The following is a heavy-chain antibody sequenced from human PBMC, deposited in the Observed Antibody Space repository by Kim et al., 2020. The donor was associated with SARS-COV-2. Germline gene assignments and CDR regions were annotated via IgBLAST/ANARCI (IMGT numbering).Heavy chain of an antibody. D-gene: IGHD2-15*01. Sequence: SETLSHTCTVSGGSITSYYCSWLRQPPGKGLEWIGYKYYSGRTLYNPSLESRVTISGDTSNNQFFLKLRSVTAADTAIYYCVLITSDGSAAYWGQGTL. CDR1: GGSITSYY. J-gene: IGHJ4*02. V-gene: IGHV4-59*01. CDR3: VLITSDGSAAY. CDR2: KYYSGRT.